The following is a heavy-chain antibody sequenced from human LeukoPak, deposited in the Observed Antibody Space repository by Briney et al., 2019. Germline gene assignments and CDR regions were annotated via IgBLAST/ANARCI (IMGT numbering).Heavy chain of an antibody. CDR3: AKDHWDY. V-gene: IGHV3-23*01. D-gene: IGHD1-1*01. CDR1: GFTFSS. J-gene: IGHJ4*02. CDR2: ISGSGDNT. Sequence: GGSLRLSCAASGFTFSSWVRQAPGKGLEWVSGISGSGDNTYYADSVKGRFTISRDNSKNTLYLQMSSLRAEDTAVYYCAKDHWDYWGQGTLVTVSS.